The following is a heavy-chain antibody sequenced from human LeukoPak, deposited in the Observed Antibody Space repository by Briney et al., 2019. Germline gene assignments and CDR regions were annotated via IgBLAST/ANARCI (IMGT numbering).Heavy chain of an antibody. CDR1: GFTFSSYS. CDR2: ISSSSSYI. D-gene: IGHD2-2*01. Sequence: PGGSLRLSCAASGFTFSSYSMNWVRQAPGKGLEWVSSISSSSSYIYYADSVKCRFTISRDNAKNSLYLQMNSLRAEDTAVYYCASPKDSTHGLFDYWGQGTLVTVSS. J-gene: IGHJ4*02. V-gene: IGHV3-21*01. CDR3: ASPKDSTHGLFDY.